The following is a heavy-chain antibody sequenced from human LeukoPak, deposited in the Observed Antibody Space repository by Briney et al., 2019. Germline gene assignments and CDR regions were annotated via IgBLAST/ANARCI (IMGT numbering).Heavy chain of an antibody. CDR1: GGTFTSYG. D-gene: IGHD3-3*01. CDR3: ARTGYDFWSGYPTWFDP. V-gene: IGHV1-18*01. CDR2: ISAYNGNT. J-gene: IGHJ5*02. Sequence: GASVKVSCKASGGTFTSYGISWVRQAPGQGLEWMGWISAYNGNTNYAQKLQGRVTMTTDTSTSTAYMELRSLRSDDTAVYYCARTGYDFWSGYPTWFDPWGQGTLVTVSS.